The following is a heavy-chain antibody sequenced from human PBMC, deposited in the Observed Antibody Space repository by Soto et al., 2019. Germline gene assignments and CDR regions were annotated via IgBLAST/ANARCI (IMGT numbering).Heavy chain of an antibody. CDR1: GGTFSSYT. Sequence: ASVKVSCKASGGTFSSYTISWVRQAPGQGLEWMGRIIPILGIANYAQKLQGRVTITADKSTSTAYMELSSLRSEDTAVYYCARSPPTHDSDYWGQGTLVTVSS. J-gene: IGHJ4*02. CDR2: IIPILGIA. CDR3: ARSPPTHDSDY. V-gene: IGHV1-69*02. D-gene: IGHD3-16*01.